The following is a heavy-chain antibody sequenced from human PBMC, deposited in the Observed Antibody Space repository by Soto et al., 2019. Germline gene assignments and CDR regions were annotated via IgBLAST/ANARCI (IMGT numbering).Heavy chain of an antibody. D-gene: IGHD6-19*01. V-gene: IGHV6-1*01. J-gene: IGHJ4*02. CDR2: TYYRSKWHN. Sequence: SQTLSLTWAISWDSVSSNSAAWNWIRQSPSRGLEWLGRTYYRSKWHNDFAVSVRSRITIKPDTSKNQFSLQLNSVTPEDTAVYYCAGQHQWLDSWGQGTLVTLSS. CDR3: AGQHQWLDS. CDR1: WDSVSSNSAA.